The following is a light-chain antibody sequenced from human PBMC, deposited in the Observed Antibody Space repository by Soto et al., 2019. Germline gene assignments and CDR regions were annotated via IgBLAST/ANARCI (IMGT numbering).Light chain of an antibody. CDR1: PSVSSSY. Sequence: LAWTRSPGTLSWSPSEMAALSGMASPSVSSSYLAWYQQKPGQAPRLLMYAAYSRATGIPDRFSGSGSGTDFTLTISRLEPEDFAVYYCQQYGSSPRITFGQGTRLE. CDR3: QQYGSSPRIT. J-gene: IGKJ5*01. V-gene: IGKV3-20*01. CDR2: AAY.